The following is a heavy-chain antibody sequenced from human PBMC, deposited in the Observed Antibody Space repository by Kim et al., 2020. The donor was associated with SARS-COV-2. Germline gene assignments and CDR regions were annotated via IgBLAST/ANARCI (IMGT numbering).Heavy chain of an antibody. J-gene: IGHJ4*02. V-gene: IGHV3-11*04. CDR3: TRDPSRRSDY. Sequence: SVMVYAESVKGRFTISRDDAKKEVYLQMNSLRAEDMAVYYCTRDPSRRSDYWGQGTLVTVS. CDR2: SVM.